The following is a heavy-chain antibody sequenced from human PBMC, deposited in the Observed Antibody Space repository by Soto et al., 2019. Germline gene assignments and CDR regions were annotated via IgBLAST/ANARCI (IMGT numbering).Heavy chain of an antibody. CDR2: VYFDGST. Sequence: SXTLSLTFLVSVGSISCTTYYWGWIRQPPGKGLEWIWSVYFDGSTYYNPSLKSRVTISVDTSMNQFSLRLSSVTAADTALYYCARGGISRIYQLPPFDPWGQGTLVTVSS. CDR3: ARGGISRIYQLPPFDP. J-gene: IGHJ5*02. CDR1: VGSISCTTYY. D-gene: IGHD2-2*01. V-gene: IGHV4-39*01.